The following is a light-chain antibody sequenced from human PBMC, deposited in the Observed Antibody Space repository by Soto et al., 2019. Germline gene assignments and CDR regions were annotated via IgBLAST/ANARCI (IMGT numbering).Light chain of an antibody. CDR1: QSVDSF. V-gene: IGKV3-20*01. CDR2: GAS. CDR3: QQYGNSPRT. J-gene: IGKJ1*01. Sequence: EIVLTQSPATLSLSPGERVTLSCRASQSVDSFLAWYQQKPGQAPRLLIYGASTRATGIADRFSGSGSGTDFTLSISRLEPEDFAVYYCQQYGNSPRTFGQGTKVDI.